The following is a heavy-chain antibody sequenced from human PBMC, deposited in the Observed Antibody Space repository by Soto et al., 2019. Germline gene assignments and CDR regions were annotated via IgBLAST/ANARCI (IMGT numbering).Heavy chain of an antibody. D-gene: IGHD3-10*01. J-gene: IGHJ4*02. CDR1: GFTFSSYS. V-gene: IGHV3-48*01. CDR2: ISSSSSTI. Sequence: EVQLVESGGGLVQPGGSLRLSCAASGFTFSSYSMNWVRQAPGKGLEWGSYISSSSSTIYYADPVKGRFTISRDNAKNSLYLQMNSLRAEDTAVYYCARANYYGSPGDFDYWGQGTLVTVSS. CDR3: ARANYYGSPGDFDY.